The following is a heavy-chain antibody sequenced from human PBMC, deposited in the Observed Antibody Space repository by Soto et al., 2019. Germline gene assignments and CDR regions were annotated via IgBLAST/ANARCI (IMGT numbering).Heavy chain of an antibody. V-gene: IGHV2-5*01. J-gene: IGHJ5*02. CDR2: IYWNDDK. CDR3: AHIFTPFVSFYVRPEAPLLSGFDP. D-gene: IGHD3-16*01. CDR1: GFSLSTSGVG. Sequence: QITLKEYCPTVVKPTQTLTLTFTFSGFSLSTSGVGVGWISQPPGKALELFTLIYWNDDKRYSPSVTGRLTITKDNARNLVVLTLTNTDPADTGTYYCAHIFTPFVSFYVRPEAPLLSGFDPWCQGMLVTVSA.